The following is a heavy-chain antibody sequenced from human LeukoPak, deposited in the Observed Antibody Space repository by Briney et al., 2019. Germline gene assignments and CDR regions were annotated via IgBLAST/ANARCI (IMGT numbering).Heavy chain of an antibody. D-gene: IGHD3-3*01. V-gene: IGHV3-23*01. CDR1: GFTFTSYS. J-gene: IGHJ4*02. CDR3: ARKSPTYYDFWSGYYNEYYFDY. Sequence: PGGSLRLSCAASGFTFTSYSMNWVRQAPGKGLEWVSTISGGGGSTYYADSVKGRFTISRDNSKNTLYLQMNSLRAEDTAVYYCARKSPTYYDFWSGYYNEYYFDYWGQGTLVTVSS. CDR2: ISGGGGST.